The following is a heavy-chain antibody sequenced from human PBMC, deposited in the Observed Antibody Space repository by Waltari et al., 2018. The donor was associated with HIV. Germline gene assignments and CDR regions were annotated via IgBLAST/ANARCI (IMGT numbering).Heavy chain of an antibody. CDR2: IYISGSA. J-gene: IGHJ2*01. CDR3: ARGLDILTGYYHWFSDL. D-gene: IGHD3-9*01. V-gene: IGHV4-61*02. CDR1: GGSITSGSYY. Sequence: QVQLQESGPGLVKPSQTLSLTCTVSGGSITSGSYYWIWIRQPAGKGLEWIGRIYISGSANDNPSLGSRVTMSLDTSKNQFSLKLTSVTAADTAVYYCARGLDILTGYYHWFSDLWGRGTLVTVSS.